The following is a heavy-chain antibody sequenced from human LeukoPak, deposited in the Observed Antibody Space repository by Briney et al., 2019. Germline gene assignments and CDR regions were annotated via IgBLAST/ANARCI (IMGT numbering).Heavy chain of an antibody. J-gene: IGHJ5*02. CDR1: GYTFTSYG. V-gene: IGHV1-18*04. Sequence: GASVKVSCKASGYTFTSYGISWVRQAPGEGLEWMGWISAYNGNTNYAQKLQGRVTMTTDTSTSTAYMEMRSLRSEDTAVYYCARDPHIAAAGYNSFDPWGQGTLVTVSS. D-gene: IGHD6-13*01. CDR2: ISAYNGNT. CDR3: ARDPHIAAAGYNSFDP.